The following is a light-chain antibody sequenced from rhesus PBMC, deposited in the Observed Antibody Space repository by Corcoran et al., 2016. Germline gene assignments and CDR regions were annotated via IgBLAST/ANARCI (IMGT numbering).Light chain of an antibody. CDR1: QSVITY. Sequence: QVILTQSPVTLSLSPGERATLSCRASQSVITYLAWYQQKPGQPPKLLSYGASRRANGIPDRFSGIGSGTEFILTISSLGPEDFAVYYCQKYDTSPLTFGGGTKVELK. V-gene: IGKV3-53*02. CDR2: GAS. CDR3: QKYDTSPLT. J-gene: IGKJ4*01.